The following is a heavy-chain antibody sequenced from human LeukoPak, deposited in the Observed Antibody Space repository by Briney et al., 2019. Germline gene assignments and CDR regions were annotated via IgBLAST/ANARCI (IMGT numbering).Heavy chain of an antibody. CDR1: GGSFSGYY. V-gene: IGHV4-34*01. J-gene: IGHJ4*02. D-gene: IGHD3-22*01. CDR2: INHSGST. Sequence: SETLSLTCAVYGGSFSGYYWSWIRQPPGKGLEWIGEINHSGSTNYNPSLKSRVTISVDTSKNQFSLKLSSVTAADTAVYYCARGGPKSSGYLYYFNYWGQGTLVTVSS. CDR3: ARGGPKSSGYLYYFNY.